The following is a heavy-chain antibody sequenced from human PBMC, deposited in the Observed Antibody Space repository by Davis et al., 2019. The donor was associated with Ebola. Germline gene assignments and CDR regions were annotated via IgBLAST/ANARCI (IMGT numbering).Heavy chain of an antibody. Sequence: GGSLRLSCAASGFTFSSYGMHWVRQAPGKGLEWVAVISYDGSNKYYADSVKGRFTISRDNSKNTLYLQMNSLRAEDTAVYYCAKVTGTTSYWGQGTLVTVSS. CDR1: GFTFSSYG. D-gene: IGHD1-7*01. CDR2: ISYDGSNK. CDR3: AKVTGTTSY. V-gene: IGHV3-30*18. J-gene: IGHJ4*02.